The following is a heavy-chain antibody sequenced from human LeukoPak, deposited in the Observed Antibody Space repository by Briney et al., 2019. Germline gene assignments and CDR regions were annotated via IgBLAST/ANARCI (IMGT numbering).Heavy chain of an antibody. D-gene: IGHD6-19*01. J-gene: IGHJ4*02. CDR1: GYTFTSYY. Sequence: ASVKVSCKASGYTFTSYYMHWVRQAPGQGLEWMGIINPSGGSTSYAQKFQGRVTMTRDTSTSTVYMELSSLRSEDTAVYYCASAIIAVAGIYPLDYWGQGTLVTVTS. CDR3: ASAIIAVAGIYPLDY. CDR2: INPSGGST. V-gene: IGHV1-46*01.